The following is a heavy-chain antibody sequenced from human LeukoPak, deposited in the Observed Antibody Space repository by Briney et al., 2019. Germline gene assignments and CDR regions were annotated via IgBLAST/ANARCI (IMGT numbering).Heavy chain of an antibody. J-gene: IGHJ6*03. CDR2: ISDSGGSR. D-gene: IGHD2-2*01. V-gene: IGHV3-23*01. CDR1: GFTFSSYS. CDR3: PKGVGIYCSNSGCYADYYYYYMDV. Sequence: PGGSLRLSCAASGFTFSSYSMSWVRQAPGKGLEWVSAISDSGGSRYYADPVRGLFTISRDNSKNTLYLQMNSLRAEDTVVYYCPKGVGIYCSNSGCYADYYYYYMDVWGKGTTVTVSS.